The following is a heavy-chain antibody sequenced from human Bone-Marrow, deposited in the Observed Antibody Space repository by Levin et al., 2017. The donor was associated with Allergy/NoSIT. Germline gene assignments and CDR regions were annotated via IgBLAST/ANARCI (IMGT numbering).Heavy chain of an antibody. J-gene: IGHJ4*02. D-gene: IGHD3-22*01. Sequence: GESLKISCKVSGYSFTSYWIGWVRQMPGKGLEWMGIIYPGDSETRYSPSFQGQVTFSADKSISTAYLHWSSLKASDTAMYYCASEAYDSSGYSPYYFDYWGQGTLVTVSS. CDR2: IYPGDSET. V-gene: IGHV5-51*01. CDR1: GYSFTSYW. CDR3: ASEAYDSSGYSPYYFDY.